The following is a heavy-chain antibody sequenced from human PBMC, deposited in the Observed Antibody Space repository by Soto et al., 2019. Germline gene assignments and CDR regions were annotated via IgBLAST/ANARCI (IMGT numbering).Heavy chain of an antibody. CDR1: GGTFSSYA. CDR2: IIPIFGTA. J-gene: IGHJ6*02. D-gene: IGHD2-15*01. CDR3: ARRGDIVVVVAAPYYYYGMDV. Sequence: ASVKVSCKASGGTFSSYAISWVRQAPGQGLEWMGGIIPIFGTANYAQKFQGRVTITADESTSTAYMELSSLRSEDTAVYYCARRGDIVVVVAAPYYYYGMDVWGQGTTVTVSS. V-gene: IGHV1-69*13.